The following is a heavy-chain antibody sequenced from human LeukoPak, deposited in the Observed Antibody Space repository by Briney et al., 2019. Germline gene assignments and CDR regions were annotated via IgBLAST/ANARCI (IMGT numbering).Heavy chain of an antibody. J-gene: IGHJ4*02. D-gene: IGHD2-2*01. CDR3: ARRQGCSSTSCPPDY. CDR2: IYPGDSDT. V-gene: IGHV5-51*01. Sequence: GESLRISSKGSGYSFNTYWIGWVRPMPGKGLEWMGIIYPGDSDTRYSPSFQGQVTMSADKSINTAYLQWSSLKASDTAMYYCARRQGCSSTSCPPDYWGQGTLVTVSS. CDR1: GYSFNTYW.